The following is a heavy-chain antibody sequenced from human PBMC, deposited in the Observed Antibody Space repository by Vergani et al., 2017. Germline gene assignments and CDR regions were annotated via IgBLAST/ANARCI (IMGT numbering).Heavy chain of an antibody. J-gene: IGHJ3*02. CDR2: ISNSGNTI. V-gene: IGHV3-11*01. CDR3: ARDHRDYNNYPGTFDI. CDR1: GFSFSDLY. D-gene: IGHD5-24*01. Sequence: VNLVESGGGLVQPGGSLRLSCAASGFSFSDLYMTWIRQAPGKGLEWVSYISNSGNTIEYADSVKGRFSISRDNAKSSLFLQMDSLRAEDTAVYYCARDHRDYNNYPGTFDIWGQGSMVTVSS.